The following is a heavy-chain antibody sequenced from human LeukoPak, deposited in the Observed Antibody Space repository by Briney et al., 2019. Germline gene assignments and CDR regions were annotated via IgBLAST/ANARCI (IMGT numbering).Heavy chain of an antibody. CDR2: ISPSGGST. CDR3: AKGTNIVVVASAPNNPSDH. V-gene: IGHV1-46*01. J-gene: IGHJ4*02. Sequence: ASVKVSCKAFGYTFTSNYMHWVRQAPGQGPEWMGVISPSGGSTTYAQKFQGRVTLTRDMSTSTDYLELSSLRSEDTAVYYCAKGTNIVVVASAPNNPSDHWGQGTLVTVSS. CDR1: GYTFTSNY. D-gene: IGHD2-2*01.